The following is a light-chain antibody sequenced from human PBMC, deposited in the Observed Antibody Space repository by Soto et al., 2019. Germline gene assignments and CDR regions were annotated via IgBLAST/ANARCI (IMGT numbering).Light chain of an antibody. V-gene: IGKV3-20*01. CDR1: QSVNANY. CDR2: GIS. Sequence: EIVLTQSPGTLSLSPGERATLSCRVSQSVNANYFAWYQQKPGQAPRLLIYGISSRPTGIPDRFSGSGSGTDFTLTISRLEPEDFAVYYCEQYGSSPRTFGQGTKVEI. CDR3: EQYGSSPRT. J-gene: IGKJ1*01.